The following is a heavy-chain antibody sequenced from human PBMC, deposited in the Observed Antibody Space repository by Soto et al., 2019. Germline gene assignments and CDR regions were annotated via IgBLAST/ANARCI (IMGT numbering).Heavy chain of an antibody. V-gene: IGHV1-3*01. J-gene: IGHJ5*02. CDR1: GYTFTSYA. Sequence: ASVKVSCKASGYTFTSYAMHWVRQAPGQRLEWMGWINAGIGDTQYSQKFQGRVTISADESTTTAYMELSSLRSDDTAVYYCAKDGGREGYFGNWFDPWGQGTLVTVSS. CDR2: INAGIGDT. D-gene: IGHD2-15*01. CDR3: AKDGGREGYFGNWFDP.